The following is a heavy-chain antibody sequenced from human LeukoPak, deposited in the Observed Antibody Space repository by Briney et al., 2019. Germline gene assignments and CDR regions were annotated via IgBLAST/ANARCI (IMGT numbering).Heavy chain of an antibody. CDR1: GGSFSGYY. CDR3: ARGGRSSSSLNFDF. V-gene: IGHV4-34*01. CDR2: IFYSAYT. Sequence: PSETLSLTCAVYGGSFSGYYRSWLRQPPGKGREWIGSIFYSAYTYYNPSLKSQVSISVDTSKNQFSLNLSSVTAADTAVYYCARGGRSSSSLNFDFWGQGTLVTVSS. D-gene: IGHD6-6*01. J-gene: IGHJ4*02.